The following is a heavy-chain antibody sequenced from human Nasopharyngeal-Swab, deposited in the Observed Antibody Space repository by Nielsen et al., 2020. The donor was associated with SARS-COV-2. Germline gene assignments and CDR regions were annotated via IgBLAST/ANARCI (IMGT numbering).Heavy chain of an antibody. V-gene: IGHV1-58*01. D-gene: IGHD3-10*01. CDR3: AAAAYGSGSYSGFDY. CDR1: GFTFTSSA. CDR2: IVVGSGNT. J-gene: IGHJ4*02. Sequence: KVSCKASGFTFTSSAVQWVRQARGQRLEWIGWIVVGSGNTNYAQKFQERVTITRDMSTSTAYMELSSLRSEDTAVYYCAAAAYGSGSYSGFDYWGQGTLVTVSS.